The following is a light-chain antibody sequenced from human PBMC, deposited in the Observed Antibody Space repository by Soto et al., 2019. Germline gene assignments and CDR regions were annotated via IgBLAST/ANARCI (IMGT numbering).Light chain of an antibody. J-gene: IGLJ2*01. CDR2: EGS. V-gene: IGLV2-23*01. Sequence: QPVLTQPASVSGSPGQSITISCTGTSSDVGTYNLVSWYQQHPGKAPKLMIFEGSKRPSGVSNRFSGSRSGNTASLTISGLQAEDEADYHCSSYAGSNTLIFGGGTKLTVL. CDR3: SSYAGSNTLI. CDR1: SSDVGTYNL.